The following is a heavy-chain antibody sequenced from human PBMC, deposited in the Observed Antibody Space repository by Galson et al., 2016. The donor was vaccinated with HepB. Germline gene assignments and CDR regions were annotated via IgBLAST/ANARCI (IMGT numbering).Heavy chain of an antibody. CDR1: GFSFSDYA. D-gene: IGHD6-13*01. Sequence: SLRLSCAASGFSFSDYAVSWVRQAPGKGLEWVSTIVGHGAYTYYADSVKVRFTISRDNSKNAAYLQMNNLRVDDTAIYYCLKDPTISSSGYWGQGTLVSVSS. CDR2: IVGHGAYT. V-gene: IGHV3-23*01. J-gene: IGHJ4*02. CDR3: LKDPTISSSGY.